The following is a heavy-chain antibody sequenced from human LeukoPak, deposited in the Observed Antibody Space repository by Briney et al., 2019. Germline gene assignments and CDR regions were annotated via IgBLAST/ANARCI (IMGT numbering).Heavy chain of an antibody. CDR2: ISWNSGSI. Sequence: GGSLRLSCTVSGFTVSSNSMSWVRQAPGKGLEWVSGISWNSGSIGYADSVKGRFTISRDNAKNSLYLQMNSLRAEDMALYYCAKVGYYDSSEDQYFQHWGQGTLVTVSS. D-gene: IGHD3-22*01. CDR3: AKVGYYDSSEDQYFQH. CDR1: GFTVSSNS. V-gene: IGHV3-9*03. J-gene: IGHJ1*01.